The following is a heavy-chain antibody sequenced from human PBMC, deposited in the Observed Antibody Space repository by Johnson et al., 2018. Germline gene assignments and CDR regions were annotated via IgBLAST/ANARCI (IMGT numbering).Heavy chain of an antibody. CDR3: ARDPRYSTGPFDH. D-gene: IGHD6-19*01. Sequence: EVQLVESGGGVVQPGGSLRLSCAASAFTLSNYWMHWVRQAPGKGLVWVSRINSDGSITRYADSVRGRFTISRDDAKNTLYLQKNSLTVEDTAVDYCARDPRYSTGPFDHWGQVTLVTVSS. CDR1: AFTLSNYW. V-gene: IGHV3-74*01. CDR2: INSDGSIT. J-gene: IGHJ4*02.